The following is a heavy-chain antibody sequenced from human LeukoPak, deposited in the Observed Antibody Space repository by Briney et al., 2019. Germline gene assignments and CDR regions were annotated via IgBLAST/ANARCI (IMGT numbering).Heavy chain of an antibody. V-gene: IGHV3-30*02. Sequence: GGSLRLSCAASGFTFSSYWMHWVRQAPGKGLEWVAFIRYDGSNKYYADSVKGRFTISRDNSKNTLYLQMNSLRAEDTAVYYCAKDYYGSGSYYMYYYYYYMDVWGKGTTVTISS. CDR3: AKDYYGSGSYYMYYYYYYMDV. CDR1: GFTFSSYW. CDR2: IRYDGSNK. J-gene: IGHJ6*03. D-gene: IGHD3-10*01.